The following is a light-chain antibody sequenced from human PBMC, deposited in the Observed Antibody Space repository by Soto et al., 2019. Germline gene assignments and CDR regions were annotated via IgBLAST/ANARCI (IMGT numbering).Light chain of an antibody. CDR1: SSDVGSYNL. Sequence: SVLTQPASVSGSPGQSITISCTGTSSDVGSYNLVSWYQQHPGKAHKLMIYEVSKRPSGVSNLFSGSKSGNTASLTISGLQAEDEADYYCCSYAGSSTPYGFGTGTKVTVL. CDR3: CSYAGSSTPYG. CDR2: EVS. V-gene: IGLV2-23*02. J-gene: IGLJ1*01.